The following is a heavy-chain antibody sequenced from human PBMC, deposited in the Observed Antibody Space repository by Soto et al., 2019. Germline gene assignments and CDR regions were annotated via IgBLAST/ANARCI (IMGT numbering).Heavy chain of an antibody. D-gene: IGHD3-10*01. Sequence: GESLKISCAASGFTFSSYWMSWVRQAPGKGLEWVANIKQDGSEKYYVDSVKGRFTISRDNAKNSLYLQMNSLRAEDTAVYYCARVITMVRGVIITYYYYYGMDVWGQGTTVTVSS. CDR2: IKQDGSEK. CDR3: ARVITMVRGVIITYYYYYGMDV. J-gene: IGHJ6*02. CDR1: GFTFSSYW. V-gene: IGHV3-7*01.